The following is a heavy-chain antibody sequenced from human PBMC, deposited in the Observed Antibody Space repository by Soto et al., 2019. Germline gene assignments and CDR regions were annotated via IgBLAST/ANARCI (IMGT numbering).Heavy chain of an antibody. CDR3: ARQGPHYYGSGSYHNGVFEY. CDR2: IIPIFGTT. Sequence: ASVKVSCKPSGGTFSRSGISWVRQAPGQGLEWMGGIIPIFGTTNYAQKFQGRVTITADESTSIAYMELRSLRSEDTAVYYCARQGPHYYGSGSYHNGVFEYWGQGTLVTVSS. V-gene: IGHV1-69*13. D-gene: IGHD3-10*01. CDR1: GGTFSRSG. J-gene: IGHJ4*02.